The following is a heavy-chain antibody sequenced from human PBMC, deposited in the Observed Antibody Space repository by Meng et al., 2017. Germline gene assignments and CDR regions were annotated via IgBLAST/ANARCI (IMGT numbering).Heavy chain of an antibody. CDR2: IIPILGIA. J-gene: IGHJ2*01. CDR1: GGTFSSYT. CDR3: ARSKDGYNYWYFDL. V-gene: IGHV1-69*09. D-gene: IGHD5-24*01. Sequence: VPRGSVGAEVKKPGSSVKVSCKASGGTFSSYTISWVRQAPGQGLEWMGRIIPILGIANYAQKFQGRVTITADKSTSTAYMELSSLRSEDTAVYYCARSKDGYNYWYFDLWGRGTLVTVSS.